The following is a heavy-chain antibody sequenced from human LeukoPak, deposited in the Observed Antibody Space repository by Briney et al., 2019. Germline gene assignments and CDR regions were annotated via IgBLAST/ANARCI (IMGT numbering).Heavy chain of an antibody. D-gene: IGHD3-22*01. J-gene: IGHJ5*02. CDR3: ARVFDDYYDSSADPPLWFDP. CDR2: VYYSGSP. CDR1: GGSISSYF. Sequence: PSETLSLTCTVSGGSISSYFWSWIRQPPGMGLGWIGYVYYSGSPNYNPSLKSRVTISVDTSKNQFSLRLRSVTAADTAVYYCARVFDDYYDSSADPPLWFDPWGQGTLVTVSS. V-gene: IGHV4-59*01.